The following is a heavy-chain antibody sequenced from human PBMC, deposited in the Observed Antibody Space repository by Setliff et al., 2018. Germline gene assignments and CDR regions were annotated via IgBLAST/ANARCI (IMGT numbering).Heavy chain of an antibody. V-gene: IGHV4-34*01. CDR3: ARGGRISYRPSTSWYILDY. Sequence: SETLSLTCAVYGGSFSGYYWSWIRQPPGKGLEWIGEINHSGSTNYNPALKSRVTISVDTSKNQFSLKLSSVTAADTAVYYCARGGRISYRPSTSWYILDYWGQGTLVTVSS. D-gene: IGHD6-13*01. CDR1: GGSFSGYY. CDR2: INHSGST. J-gene: IGHJ4*02.